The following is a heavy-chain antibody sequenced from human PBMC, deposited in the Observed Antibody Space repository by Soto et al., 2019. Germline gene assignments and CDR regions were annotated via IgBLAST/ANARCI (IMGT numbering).Heavy chain of an antibody. CDR1: GGSISSGGYF. D-gene: IGHD5-18*01. CDR2: IYYSGST. V-gene: IGHV4-31*03. J-gene: IGHJ4*02. CDR3: ARGGRGYSYGDFHY. Sequence: PSETLSLTCTVSGGSISSGGYFWSWIRQHPGKGLEWIGYIYYSGSTYYNPSLKSRVSISVDTSKNQFSLKLTSVTAADTALYYCARGGRGYSYGDFHYWGQGTLVTVSS.